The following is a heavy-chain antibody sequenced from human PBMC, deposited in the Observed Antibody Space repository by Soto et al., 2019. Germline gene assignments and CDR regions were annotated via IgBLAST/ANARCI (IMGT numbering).Heavy chain of an antibody. Sequence: GGSLRLSCAASGFTFSAHYMDWVRQAPGRGLEWVGRIRNKANSYTTEYAASVKGRFTVSRDDSKNSLYLQMNSLKTEDTAVYYCARGGSYSVFDIWGQGRMVTVSS. CDR3: ARGGSYSVFDI. CDR2: IRNKANSYTT. CDR1: GFTFSAHY. D-gene: IGHD1-26*01. V-gene: IGHV3-72*01. J-gene: IGHJ3*02.